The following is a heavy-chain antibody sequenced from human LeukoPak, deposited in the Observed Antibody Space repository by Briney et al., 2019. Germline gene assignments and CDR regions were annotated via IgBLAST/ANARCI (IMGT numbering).Heavy chain of an antibody. V-gene: IGHV4-39*01. Sequence: PSETLSLTCTVSGVSISGSSFSWGWIRQSPGKGLEWIGSIYYFGNTYYNPSLKSRVTISVDTSKNQFSLNLRSVTAADTAVFFCARWIVPVVDWGQGILVTVS. CDR1: GVSISGSSFS. CDR3: ARWIVPVVD. D-gene: IGHD2-15*01. CDR2: IYYFGNT. J-gene: IGHJ4*02.